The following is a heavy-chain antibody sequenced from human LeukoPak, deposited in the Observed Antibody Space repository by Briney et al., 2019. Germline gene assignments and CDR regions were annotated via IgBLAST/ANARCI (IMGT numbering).Heavy chain of an antibody. V-gene: IGHV3-21*01. CDR3: ARDLSDSSGYTLDY. CDR1: GFTFSSYS. CDR2: ISSSSYI. J-gene: IGHJ4*02. D-gene: IGHD3-22*01. Sequence: GGSLRLSCAASGFTFSSYSMNWVRQAPGKGLEWVSSISSSSYIYYADSVKGRFTISRDNAKNSLYLQMNSLRAEDTAVYYCARDLSDSSGYTLDYWGQGTLVTVSS.